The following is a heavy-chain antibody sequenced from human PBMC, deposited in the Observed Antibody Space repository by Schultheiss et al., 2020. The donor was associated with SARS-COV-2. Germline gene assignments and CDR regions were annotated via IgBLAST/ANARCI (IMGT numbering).Heavy chain of an antibody. CDR1: GYTFTSYG. V-gene: IGHV1-8*02. CDR2: IIPIFGTA. Sequence: ASVKVSCKASGYTFTSYGISWVRQAPGQGLEWMGGIIPIFGTANYAQKFQGRVTMTRNTSISTAYMELSSLRSEDTAVYYCARGASPRSGWYDGPGWWGQGTLVTVSS. CDR3: ARGASPRSGWYDGPGW. D-gene: IGHD6-19*01. J-gene: IGHJ4*02.